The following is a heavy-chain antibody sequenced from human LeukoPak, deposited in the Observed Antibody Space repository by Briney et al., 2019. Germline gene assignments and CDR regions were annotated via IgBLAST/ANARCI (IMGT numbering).Heavy chain of an antibody. Sequence: SETLSLTCTVSGGSISSYSWSWIRQPPGKGLVWIGYIYYSGSTNYNPSLKSRVTISVDTSKNQFSLKLSSVTAADTAVYYCARGYDSSGYPFDYWGQGTLVTVSS. CDR2: IYYSGST. CDR1: GGSISSYS. V-gene: IGHV4-59*01. CDR3: ARGYDSSGYPFDY. J-gene: IGHJ4*02. D-gene: IGHD3-22*01.